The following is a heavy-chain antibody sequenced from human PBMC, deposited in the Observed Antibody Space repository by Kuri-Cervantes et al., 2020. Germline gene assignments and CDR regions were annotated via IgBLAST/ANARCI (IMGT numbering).Heavy chain of an antibody. CDR1: GFTFSSYA. CDR3: ARASEVIKIDY. CDR2: ISYRGAT. V-gene: IGHV4-59*01. D-gene: IGHD2/OR15-2a*01. J-gene: IGHJ4*02. Sequence: ESLKISCAASGFTFSSYAMSWVRQAPGKGLEYVGYISYRGATSYNPSLTSRVSMSLDTSRNKVSLKLRSVTAADTALYFCARASEVIKIDYWGQGVLVTVSS.